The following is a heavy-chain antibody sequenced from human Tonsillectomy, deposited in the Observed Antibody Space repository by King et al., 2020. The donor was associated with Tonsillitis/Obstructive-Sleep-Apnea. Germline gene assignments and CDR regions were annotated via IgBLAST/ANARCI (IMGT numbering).Heavy chain of an antibody. Sequence: QLQESGPGLVKPSETLSLTCTVSHGSISTYYWSWIRQPPGKGPEWIGYIFYTGSTNYNPSLKSRVSISLDTSKSQLSLKLTSVTAADTAVYFCARADGGFRFDYWGQGTLVTVSS. V-gene: IGHV4-59*01. J-gene: IGHJ4*02. CDR1: HGSISTYY. CDR3: ARADGGFRFDY. D-gene: IGHD3-16*01. CDR2: IFYTGST.